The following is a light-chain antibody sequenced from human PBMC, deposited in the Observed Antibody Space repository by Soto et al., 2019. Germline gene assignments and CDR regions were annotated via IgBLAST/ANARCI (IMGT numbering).Light chain of an antibody. CDR3: QQRSNWPPT. CDR2: DAS. J-gene: IGKJ1*01. CDR1: QSVSSY. Sequence: EIVLTQSPGTLALSPGDRATLSCRASQSVSSYLAWYQHKPGQAPRLLIYDASNRATGIPARFRGSGSGTDFTLTISSLEPEDFAVYFCQQRSNWPPTFGQGTKVDIK. V-gene: IGKV3-11*01.